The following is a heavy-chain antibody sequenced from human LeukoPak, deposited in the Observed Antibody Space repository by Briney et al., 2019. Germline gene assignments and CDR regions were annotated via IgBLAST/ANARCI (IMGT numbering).Heavy chain of an antibody. Sequence: QPGGSLRLSCAASGFTFSSYGMHWVRQAPGKGLEWVAVISYDGSNKYYADSVKGRFTISRDNSKNTLYLQMNSLRAEDTAVYYCAKDFGMIVVVITTGGFDYWGQGTLVTVSS. V-gene: IGHV3-30*18. D-gene: IGHD3-22*01. J-gene: IGHJ4*02. CDR3: AKDFGMIVVVITTGGFDY. CDR1: GFTFSSYG. CDR2: ISYDGSNK.